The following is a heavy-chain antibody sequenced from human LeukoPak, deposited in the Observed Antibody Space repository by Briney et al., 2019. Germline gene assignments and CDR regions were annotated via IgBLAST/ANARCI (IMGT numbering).Heavy chain of an antibody. Sequence: ASVMDFCKTSGYTFTSYGISCGRQAPGQKLQWMGWISAYNGNTSYAPNLQGRVTMTTDTSTSTAYMELRSLRSDDTAVYYCARPGFGEINFDYWGQGTMVAVSS. D-gene: IGHD3-10*01. CDR1: GYTFTSYG. CDR3: ARPGFGEINFDY. V-gene: IGHV1-18*01. J-gene: IGHJ4*02. CDR2: ISAYNGNT.